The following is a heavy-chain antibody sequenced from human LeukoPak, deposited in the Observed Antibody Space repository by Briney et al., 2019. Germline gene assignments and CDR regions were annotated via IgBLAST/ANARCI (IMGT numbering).Heavy chain of an antibody. CDR1: GGTFSSYA. CDR3: AQGAIAVAGYHAFDI. D-gene: IGHD6-19*01. Sequence: SVKVSCKASGGTFSSYAISWVRQAPGQGLEWMGRIIPIFGTANYAQKFQGRVTITTDESTSTAYMELSSLRSEDTAVYYCAQGAIAVAGYHAFDIWGQGTMVTVPS. CDR2: IIPIFGTA. V-gene: IGHV1-69*05. J-gene: IGHJ3*02.